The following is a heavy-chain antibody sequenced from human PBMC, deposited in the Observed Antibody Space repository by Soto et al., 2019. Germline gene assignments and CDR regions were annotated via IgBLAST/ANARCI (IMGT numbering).Heavy chain of an antibody. J-gene: IGHJ6*02. CDR3: ARSRHGSGSYTHFYYGLDV. V-gene: IGHV3-30-3*01. D-gene: IGHD3-10*01. CDR2: ISFDGSTE. Sequence: QVQLVESGGGVVQPGRSLRLSCAASGFTFISYAMHWVRQAPGKGLERVAVISFDGSTEYYADSVKGRFTNPRANSKNTVYPQMNSLRSDDTAVYYCARSRHGSGSYTHFYYGLDVWGQGTTVTVSS. CDR1: GFTFISYA.